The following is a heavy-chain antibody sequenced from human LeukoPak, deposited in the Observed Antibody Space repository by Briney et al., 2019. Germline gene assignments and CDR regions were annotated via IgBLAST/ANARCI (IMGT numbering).Heavy chain of an antibody. J-gene: IGHJ5*02. V-gene: IGHV4-39*07. CDR3: ASLANEPAGNWFDR. CDR2: IYYSGST. Sequence: SETLSLTCTVPGGSISSSSYYWGWIRQPPGKGLECIGSIYYSGSTYYNPSLKSRVTISVDTSKNQFSLKLSSVTAADTAVYYCASLANEPAGNWFDRWGQGTLVTVSS. D-gene: IGHD1-1*01. CDR1: GGSISSSSYY.